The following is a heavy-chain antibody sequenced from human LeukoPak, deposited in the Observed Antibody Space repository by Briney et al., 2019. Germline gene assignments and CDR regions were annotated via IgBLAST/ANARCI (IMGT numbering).Heavy chain of an antibody. CDR1: GFTFSSFS. J-gene: IGHJ6*03. Sequence: GGSLTLSCAASGFTFSSFSINWVRQDPGEGLEWVSSISISSRYIYYADSVKGRFTISRDNAKNSLYLQMNSLRAEDTAAYYCARDWGDGYNYYYYYYMDVWGKGTTVTVSS. CDR2: ISISSRYI. CDR3: ARDWGDGYNYYYYYYMDV. D-gene: IGHD5-24*01. V-gene: IGHV3-21*01.